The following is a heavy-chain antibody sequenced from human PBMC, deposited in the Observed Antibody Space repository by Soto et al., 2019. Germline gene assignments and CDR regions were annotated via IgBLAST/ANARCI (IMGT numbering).Heavy chain of an antibody. CDR1: GFSLSTSGVG. CDR2: IYWDDDK. V-gene: IGHV2-5*02. CDR3: AHSTYYDFWSGYYKTEVRAGGYYFDY. Sequence: SGPTLMNPTQTLTLTCTFSGFSLSTSGVGVGWIRQPPGKALEWLALIYWDDDKRYSPSLKSRLTITKDTSKNQVVLTMTNMDPVDTATYYCAHSTYYDFWSGYYKTEVRAGGYYFDYWGQGTPVTVSS. D-gene: IGHD3-3*01. J-gene: IGHJ4*02.